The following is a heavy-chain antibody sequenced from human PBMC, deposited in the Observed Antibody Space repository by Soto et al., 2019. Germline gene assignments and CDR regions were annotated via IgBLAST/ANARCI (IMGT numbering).Heavy chain of an antibody. CDR3: AKDQASGQGSFDS. Sequence: GGSLRLSCAASGFTFSDSWMSWVRQFPGTGLELVANINQHETEKHYVESVKGRFTISRDNAKNSLFLQMNSLRADDTAVYYCAKDQASGQGSFDSWGQGTLVTVSS. CDR1: GFTFSDSW. J-gene: IGHJ4*02. CDR2: INQHETEK. V-gene: IGHV3-7*04.